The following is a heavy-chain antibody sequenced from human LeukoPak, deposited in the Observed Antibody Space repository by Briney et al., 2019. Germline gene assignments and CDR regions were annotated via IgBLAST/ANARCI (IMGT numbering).Heavy chain of an antibody. J-gene: IGHJ5*02. CDR1: GYTFTSYD. D-gene: IGHD2-15*01. CDR3: ARVVVVAATNWFDP. Sequence: GASVKVSCKASGYTFTSYDINWVRQATGQGLEWMGWMNPNSGNTGYAQKFQGRVTMTRNTSISTVYMELSSLRSEDTAVYYCARVVVVAATNWFDPWGQGTLVTVSS. V-gene: IGHV1-8*01. CDR2: MNPNSGNT.